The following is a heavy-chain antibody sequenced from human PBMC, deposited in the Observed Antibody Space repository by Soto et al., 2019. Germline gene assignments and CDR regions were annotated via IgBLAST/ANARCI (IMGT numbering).Heavy chain of an antibody. V-gene: IGHV4-30-2*01. J-gene: IGHJ4*02. Sequence: SETLSLTCAVSGGSISNGGYSWSWIRQPPGKGLEWIGYIYHSGSTYYNPSLKSRVTISVDRSKNQFSLKLSSVTAADTAVYYCARGYGRNFDYWGQGTLVTVSS. CDR2: IYHSGST. D-gene: IGHD5-18*01. CDR1: GGSISNGGYS. CDR3: ARGYGRNFDY.